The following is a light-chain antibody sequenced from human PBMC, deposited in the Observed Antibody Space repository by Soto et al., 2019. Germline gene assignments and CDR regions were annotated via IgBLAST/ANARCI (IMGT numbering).Light chain of an antibody. V-gene: IGKV1-5*03. CDR3: QHYNSYSEA. J-gene: IGKJ1*01. CDR1: QTISSW. Sequence: DIQMTQSPSPLSGSVGDRVTITCRASQTISSWLAWYQQKPGKDPKLLIYKASTLKSGVPSRFSGSGSGTEFTLTISSLQPDDFATYYCQHYNSYSEAFGQGTKVDIK. CDR2: KAS.